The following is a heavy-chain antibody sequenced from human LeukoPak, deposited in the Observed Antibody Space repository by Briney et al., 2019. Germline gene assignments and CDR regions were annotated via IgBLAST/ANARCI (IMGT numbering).Heavy chain of an antibody. J-gene: IGHJ4*02. CDR1: GFTFSGSW. D-gene: IGHD4-17*01. CDR3: ARLNGEITVFGY. Sequence: GGSLRLSCATSGFTFSGSWMSWVRQAPGKGLEWVATIKQDGSEKYYVDSVKGRFIISRDNAKNSLLLLMDSLRVEDTAVYYCARLNGEITVFGYWGQGTLVSVSS. V-gene: IGHV3-7*01. CDR2: IKQDGSEK.